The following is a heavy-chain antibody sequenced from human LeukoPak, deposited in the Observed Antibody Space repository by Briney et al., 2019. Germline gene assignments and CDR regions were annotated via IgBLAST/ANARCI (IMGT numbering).Heavy chain of an antibody. J-gene: IGHJ4*02. CDR3: ARLNSSSSGRALDY. D-gene: IGHD6-6*01. CDR2: ISSSGSNI. Sequence: GGSLRLSCAASGFTFSSYEMSWVRQAPGKGLEWVSYISSSGSNIYYADSVKGRFTISRDNAKNSLFLQMNSLRAEDTAVYYCARLNSSSSGRALDYWGQGTLVTVSS. V-gene: IGHV3-48*03. CDR1: GFTFSSYE.